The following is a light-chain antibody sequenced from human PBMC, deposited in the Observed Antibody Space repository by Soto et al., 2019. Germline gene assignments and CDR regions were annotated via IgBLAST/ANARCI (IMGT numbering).Light chain of an antibody. Sequence: DIQMTQSPSTLSASVGDRVTITCRASQGISTYLNWYQQKPGKAPKLLIFAASRLQSGVPSRFSGSGSGTDFTLTISSLQPEHFATYYCQQSYTTPYTFGQGTKVDIK. V-gene: IGKV1-39*01. CDR1: QGISTY. CDR2: AAS. CDR3: QQSYTTPYT. J-gene: IGKJ2*01.